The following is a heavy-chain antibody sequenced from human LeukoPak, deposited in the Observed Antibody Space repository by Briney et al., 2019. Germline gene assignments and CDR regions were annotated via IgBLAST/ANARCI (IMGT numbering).Heavy chain of an antibody. D-gene: IGHD3-16*01. V-gene: IGHV3-11*01. CDR1: GFTFGDYY. CDR2: ISNSGNTI. J-gene: IGHJ4*02. Sequence: GRSLRLSCAASGFTFGDYYMSWIRHAPGKGLEWVSYISNSGNTIKEADSVQGRFTVSRDNAQNSLLRPMKSLRAEDTAVDHCARYRVITNDYFDSWGQGTLVTVSS. CDR3: ARYRVITNDYFDS.